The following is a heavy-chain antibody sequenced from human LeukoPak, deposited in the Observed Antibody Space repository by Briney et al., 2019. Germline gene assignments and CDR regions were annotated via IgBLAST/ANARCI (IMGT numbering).Heavy chain of an antibody. V-gene: IGHV3-23*01. Sequence: PGGSLRLSCAVSRFTFSKYAMSWVRQAPGEGLEWVSAIVGCGDNTYYADSVKGRFTISRVNSKNTLYLQMNSLRAEDTAVYYCARAALLRYFDWSISLVFDYWGQGTLVTVSS. D-gene: IGHD3-9*01. J-gene: IGHJ4*02. CDR2: IVGCGDNT. CDR1: RFTFSKYA. CDR3: ARAALLRYFDWSISLVFDY.